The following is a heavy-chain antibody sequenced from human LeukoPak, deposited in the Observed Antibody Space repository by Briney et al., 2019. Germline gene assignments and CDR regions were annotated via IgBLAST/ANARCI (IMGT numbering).Heavy chain of an antibody. CDR2: IYYSGST. CDR3: ARVIVGVTTYYYYMDV. V-gene: IGHV4-39*07. Sequence: SETLSLTCTVSGGSISSGSYYWGWIRQPPGKGLEWIGSIYYSGSTYYNPSLKSRVTISVDTSKNQFSLKLSSVTAADTAVYYCARVIVGVTTYYYYMDVWGKGTTVTVSS. CDR1: GGSISSGSYY. J-gene: IGHJ6*03. D-gene: IGHD1-26*01.